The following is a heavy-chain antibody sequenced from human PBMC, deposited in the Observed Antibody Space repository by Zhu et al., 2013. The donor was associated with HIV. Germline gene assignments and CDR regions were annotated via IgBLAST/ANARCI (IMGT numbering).Heavy chain of an antibody. D-gene: IGHD3-22*01. CDR2: IIPIFGSA. CDR3: IRRAFYYDRSWFDP. CDR1: GGTFSNYT. Sequence: QVQLVQSGAEVRKPGSSVKVSCQASGGTFSNYTITWVRQAPGQGPEWMGGIIPIFGSANYAQRFQGRVTITADESTRTAYMELSTLRSEDTAVYYCIRRAFYYDRSWFDPWGQGTLVTVSS. J-gene: IGHJ5*02. V-gene: IGHV1-69*01.